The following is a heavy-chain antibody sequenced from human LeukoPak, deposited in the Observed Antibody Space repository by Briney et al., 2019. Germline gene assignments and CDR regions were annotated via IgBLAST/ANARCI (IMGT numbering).Heavy chain of an antibody. CDR3: VRWGLQYRAEYFQH. D-gene: IGHD4-11*01. CDR1: GYSISSGYY. V-gene: IGHV4-38-2*01. J-gene: IGHJ1*01. CDR2: IYHSGST. Sequence: SETLSLTCAVSGYSISSGYYWGWIRQPPGKGLEWIGSIYHSGSTYYNPSLKSRVTISVDTSKNQFSLKLSSVTAADTAVYYCVRWGLQYRAEYFQHWGQGTPVTVSS.